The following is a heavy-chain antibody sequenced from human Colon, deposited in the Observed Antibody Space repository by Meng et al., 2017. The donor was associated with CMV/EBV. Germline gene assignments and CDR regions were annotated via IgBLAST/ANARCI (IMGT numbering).Heavy chain of an antibody. CDR2: INYSGKT. CDR3: ARMSSVYGMDV. Sequence: GSLRLSCAVSGGSFSGWYWAWIRQPPGKGLEWIGEINYSGKTNYDESLKSQVTMSVDTSKNQLSLQLTSVTAADTALYYCARMSSVYGMDVWGQGTTVTVSS. J-gene: IGHJ6*02. V-gene: IGHV4-34*01. CDR1: GGSFSGWY. D-gene: IGHD6-25*01.